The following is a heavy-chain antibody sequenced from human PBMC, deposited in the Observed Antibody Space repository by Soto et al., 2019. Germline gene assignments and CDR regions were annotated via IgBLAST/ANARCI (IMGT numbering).Heavy chain of an antibody. D-gene: IGHD3-10*01. CDR3: TTDLWFGELFLN. Sequence: KPGGSLRLSCAASGFTFSNAWMSWVRQAPGKGLEWVGRIKSKTDGGTTDYAAPVKGRFTISRDDSKNTLYLQMNSLKTEDTAVYYCTTDLWFGELFLNWGQGTMVTVSS. CDR1: GFTFSNAW. V-gene: IGHV3-15*01. J-gene: IGHJ3*01. CDR2: IKSKTDGGTT.